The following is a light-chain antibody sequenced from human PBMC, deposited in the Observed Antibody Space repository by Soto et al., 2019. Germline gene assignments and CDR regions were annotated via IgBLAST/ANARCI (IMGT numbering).Light chain of an antibody. V-gene: IGKV3-11*01. CDR1: QSVGSR. J-gene: IGKJ3*01. Sequence: DIVLTQSPATLSLSPGERATLSCRASQSVGSRLAWYQQKPGQAPRLLIYDAFNRATGIPDRFSGSGSGTDFTLTISSLEPEDFAVYYCQHYSKFGPGTKVDLK. CDR3: QHYSK. CDR2: DAF.